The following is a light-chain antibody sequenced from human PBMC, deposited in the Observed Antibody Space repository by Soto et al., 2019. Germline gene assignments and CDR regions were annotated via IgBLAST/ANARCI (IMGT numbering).Light chain of an antibody. CDR2: EVS. CDR1: SSDIGGYNY. Sequence: QSVLTQPAPVSGSPGQSITISCTGTSSDIGGYNYVSWYQQHPGKAPKLIIYEVSNRPSGVSNRFSASKSDNTASLTISGLQAEDEADYYCSSYTGSRTPYVFGTGTKVTVL. CDR3: SSYTGSRTPYV. J-gene: IGLJ1*01. V-gene: IGLV2-14*01.